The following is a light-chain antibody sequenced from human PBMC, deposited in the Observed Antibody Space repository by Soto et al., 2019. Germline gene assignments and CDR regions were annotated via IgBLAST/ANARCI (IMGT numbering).Light chain of an antibody. Sequence: QSALTQPPSASGSPGQSVTISCTGTSSDVGGYNYVSWYQQHPGKAPKVMIYEVNKRPSGVPDRFSGSKSGNTASLTVSGLQAEDEADYYCSSYGVRNNVGVFGTGTKLTVL. CDR3: SSYGVRNNVGV. V-gene: IGLV2-8*01. J-gene: IGLJ1*01. CDR2: EVN. CDR1: SSDVGGYNY.